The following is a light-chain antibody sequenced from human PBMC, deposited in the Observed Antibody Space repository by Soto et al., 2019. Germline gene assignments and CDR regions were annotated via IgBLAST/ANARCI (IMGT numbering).Light chain of an antibody. CDR1: SRSVSTTYY. CDR2: STN. J-gene: IGLJ3*02. Sequence: QAVVTQEPSFSVSPGGTVALTYGLSSRSVSTTYYPSWYQQTPGQAPRTLIYSTNTRSSGVPDRFSGSILGNKAALTITGAEPDDESDYYCVLYMGSGFVVFGGGTKVTVL. CDR3: VLYMGSGFVV. V-gene: IGLV8-61*01.